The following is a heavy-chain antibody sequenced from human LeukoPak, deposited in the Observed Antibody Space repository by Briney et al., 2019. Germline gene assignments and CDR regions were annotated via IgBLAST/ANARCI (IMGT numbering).Heavy chain of an antibody. V-gene: IGHV3-7*01. J-gene: IGHJ4*02. D-gene: IGHD2-8*01. Sequence: GGSLRLSCAGSGFTLGRYWMSWVRQAPGKGLEWVASINQGGSRLHYLDSVTGRFIISRDDAQNSLFLQMTRLRVDDTAVYYCARLKDDVTKLDYWGQGTLVSVSS. CDR1: GFTLGRYW. CDR2: INQGGSRL. CDR3: ARLKDDVTKLDY.